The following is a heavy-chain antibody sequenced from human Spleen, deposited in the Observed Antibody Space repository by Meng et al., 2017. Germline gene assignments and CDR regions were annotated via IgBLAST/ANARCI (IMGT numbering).Heavy chain of an antibody. D-gene: IGHD7-27*01. V-gene: IGHV1-2*06. CDR3: ARGIWASPDYYDY. J-gene: IGHJ4*02. CDR1: GYTFTGYY. CDR2: INRNSGGT. Sequence: ASVKVSCKASGYTFTGYYMHWVRQAPGQGLEWMGRINRNSGGTNYAQRFQGRVTMTRDTSITTAYMDLSSLTSDDTAVYYCARGIWASPDYYDYWGQGTLVTVSS.